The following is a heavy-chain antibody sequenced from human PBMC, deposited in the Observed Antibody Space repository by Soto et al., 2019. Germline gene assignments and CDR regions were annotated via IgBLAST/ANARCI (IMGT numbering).Heavy chain of an antibody. V-gene: IGHV4-59*11. CDR1: GGSISSHY. CDR2: IYYRGST. Sequence: SETLSLTCTVSGGSISSHYWSWVRQAPGKGLEWIGHIYYRGSTSYNPSLRSRSTISVDTSNNQFSLKLNSVTTADTSVYYCARDGREASGMDVWGQGTKVTVSS. D-gene: IGHD1-26*01. J-gene: IGHJ6*02. CDR3: ARDGREASGMDV.